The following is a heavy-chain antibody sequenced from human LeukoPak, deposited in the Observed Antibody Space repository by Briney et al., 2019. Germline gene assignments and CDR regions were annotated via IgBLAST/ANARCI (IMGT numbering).Heavy chain of an antibody. CDR3: ARLKLGAYFDL. CDR2: VYNSGDT. J-gene: IGHJ2*01. Sequence: SETLSLTCTVSGGPTSSDYWSWIRQSPGKGLEWVGYVYNSGDTGKNPSLKSRVTILLDTSKNQCSLKLTSVSAADTAVYYCARLKLGAYFDLWGRGTLVTVSS. CDR1: GGPTSSDY. V-gene: IGHV4-59*08. D-gene: IGHD3-16*01.